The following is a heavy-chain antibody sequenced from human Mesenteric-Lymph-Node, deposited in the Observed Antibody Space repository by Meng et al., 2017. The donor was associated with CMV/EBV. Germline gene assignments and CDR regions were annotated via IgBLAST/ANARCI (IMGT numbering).Heavy chain of an antibody. CDR2: INKSGST. Sequence: WTRQSPDRGVGLVGEINKSGSTKYNPSLKSRRGITIVTSKNQVSLRLNTVSAADTAVYYCARWGIVRSNGDCVRSFDPWGQGTLVTVSS. CDR3: ARWGIVRSNGDCVRSFDP. J-gene: IGHJ5*02. V-gene: IGHV4-34*13. D-gene: IGHD2-21*02.